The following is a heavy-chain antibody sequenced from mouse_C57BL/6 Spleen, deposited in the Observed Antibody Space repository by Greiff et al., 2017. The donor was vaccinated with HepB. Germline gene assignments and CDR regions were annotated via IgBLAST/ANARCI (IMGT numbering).Heavy chain of an antibody. D-gene: IGHD1-1*01. J-gene: IGHJ2*01. CDR1: GYTFTSYW. CDR2: IHPNSGST. Sequence: QVQLQQPGAELVKPGASVKLSCKASGYTFTSYWMHWVKQRPGQGLEWIGMIHPNSGSTNYNEKFKSKATLTVDKSSSTAYMQLSSLTSEDAADYYCTRTDYDGSSSYYFDYWGQGTTLTVSS. CDR3: TRTDYDGSSSYYFDY. V-gene: IGHV1-64*01.